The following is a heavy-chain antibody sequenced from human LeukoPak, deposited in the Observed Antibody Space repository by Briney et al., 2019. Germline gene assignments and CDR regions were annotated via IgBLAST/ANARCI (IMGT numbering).Heavy chain of an antibody. D-gene: IGHD2-2*01. Sequence: PSETLSLTCTFSGGSISSYFWSWIRQPPGKGLEWIGYIYSSGSTNYNPSLKSRVTISVDTSKNQFSLKLSSVTAADTAVYYCARSAQPNAFDIWGQGTLVTVSS. J-gene: IGHJ3*02. CDR2: IYSSGST. CDR1: GGSISSYF. CDR3: ARSAQPNAFDI. V-gene: IGHV4-59*01.